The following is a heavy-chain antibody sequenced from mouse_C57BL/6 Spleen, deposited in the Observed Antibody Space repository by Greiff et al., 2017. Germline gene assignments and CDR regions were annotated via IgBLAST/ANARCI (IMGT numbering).Heavy chain of an antibody. CDR3: TRRTVAWFAY. J-gene: IGHJ3*01. V-gene: IGHV1-15*01. CDR1: GYTFTDYE. CDR2: IDPETGGT. Sequence: VQLQQSGAELVRPGASVTLSCKASGYTFTDYEMHWVKQTPVHGLEWIGAIDPETGGTAYNQKFKGKAILTADKSSSTAYMELRSLTSEDSAVYYCTRRTVAWFAYWGQGTLVTVSA.